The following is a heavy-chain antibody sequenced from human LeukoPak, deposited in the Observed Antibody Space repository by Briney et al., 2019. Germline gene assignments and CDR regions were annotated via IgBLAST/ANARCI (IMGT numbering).Heavy chain of an antibody. CDR1: GGSISSYY. CDR3: ARADPVAGTVVDY. D-gene: IGHD6-19*01. V-gene: IGHV4-59*01. Sequence: PSETLSLTCTVSGGSISSYYWSWIRQPPGKGLEWIGYIYYSGSTNYNPSLKSRVTISVDTSKNQFSLKLSSVTAADTAVYYCARADPVAGTVVDYWGQGTLVTVSS. J-gene: IGHJ4*02. CDR2: IYYSGST.